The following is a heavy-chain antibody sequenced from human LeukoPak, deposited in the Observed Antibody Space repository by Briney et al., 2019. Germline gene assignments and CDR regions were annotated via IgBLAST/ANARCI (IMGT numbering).Heavy chain of an antibody. CDR1: GGSITSGSYY. J-gene: IGHJ3*02. D-gene: IGHD3-10*01. CDR3: ARGNLVRGYLDDFDI. Sequence: SSETLSLTCSVSGGSITSGSYYWSWIRQPAGKGLGWIGRIYTGGTTNYNPSLQSRVTISVDTSKNQFSLKLSSVTAADTAVYYCARGNLVRGYLDDFDIWGQGTMVTVPS. V-gene: IGHV4-61*02. CDR2: IYTGGTT.